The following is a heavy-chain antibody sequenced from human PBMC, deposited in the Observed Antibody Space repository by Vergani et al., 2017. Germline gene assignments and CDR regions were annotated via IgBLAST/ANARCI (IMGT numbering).Heavy chain of an antibody. CDR2: ISWDGGST. D-gene: IGHD4-23*01. CDR1: GFTFDDYA. J-gene: IGHJ5*02. Sequence: EVQLVESGGGLVQPGRSLRLSCAASGFTFDDYAMHWVRQAPGKGLEWVSLISWDGGSTYYADSVKGRFTISRDNAKNSLYLQMNSLRAEDTAVYYCAREVPTVVKGGNWFDPWGQGTLVTVSS. V-gene: IGHV3-43D*04. CDR3: AREVPTVVKGGNWFDP.